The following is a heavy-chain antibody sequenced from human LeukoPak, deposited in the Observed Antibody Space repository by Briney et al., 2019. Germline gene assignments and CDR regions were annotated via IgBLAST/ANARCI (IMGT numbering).Heavy chain of an antibody. CDR2: IYYSGST. J-gene: IGHJ4*02. CDR3: ARDRRNSKWDSGYDWPARIFRKGYYFDY. CDR1: GVSISGSYYY. V-gene: IGHV4-39*07. D-gene: IGHD5-12*01. Sequence: PSETLSLTCAVSGVSISGSYYYWGWTRQPPGKGLEWIGNIYYSGSTFYNASLQSRVTISIDTSKNQFSLKLSSVTAADTAVYYCARDRRNSKWDSGYDWPARIFRKGYYFDYWGQGTLVTVSS.